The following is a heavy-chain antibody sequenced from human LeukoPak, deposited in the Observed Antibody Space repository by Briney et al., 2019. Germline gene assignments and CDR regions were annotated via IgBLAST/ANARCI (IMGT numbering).Heavy chain of an antibody. Sequence: SCKASGYTFTSYGISWVRQAPGKGLEWVANMKTDGSQIYYVDSVKGRFTISRDNAKNSLYLQMNSLRAEDTAVYYCARDLNWETYWGQGTLVSVSS. V-gene: IGHV3-7*01. D-gene: IGHD7-27*01. CDR2: MKTDGSQI. J-gene: IGHJ4*02. CDR1: GYTFTSYG. CDR3: ARDLNWETY.